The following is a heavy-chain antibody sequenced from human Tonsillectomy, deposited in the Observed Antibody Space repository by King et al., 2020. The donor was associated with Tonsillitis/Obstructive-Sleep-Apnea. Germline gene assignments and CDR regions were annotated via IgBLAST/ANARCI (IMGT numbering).Heavy chain of an antibody. V-gene: IGHV3-7*04. D-gene: IGHD3-22*01. CDR1: GFTFNSYW. J-gene: IGHJ4*02. CDR2: IRQDGSEK. CDR3: ARDSSDWRPLDY. Sequence: VQLVESGGGLVQPGGSLRLSCAASGFTFNSYWMTWVRQAPGKGLEWVANIRQDGSEKYYMESVKGRFTISRDNAKNSLYLQMNNLRAEDTAVYYCARDSSDWRPLDYWGQGTLVTVSS.